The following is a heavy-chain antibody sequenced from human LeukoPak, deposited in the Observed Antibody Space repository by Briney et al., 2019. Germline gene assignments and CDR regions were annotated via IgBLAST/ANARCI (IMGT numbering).Heavy chain of an antibody. J-gene: IGHJ6*03. Sequence: PSETLSLTCTVSGGSISGYYWSWIRQPAGKGLEWIGRVYSSVTTYYNPSPKSRVSMSIDASKNQFSLKLSSVTAADTAVYYCARAEVVVVAATVDYYMDVWGKGTTVTVSS. D-gene: IGHD2-15*01. V-gene: IGHV4-4*07. CDR2: VYSSVTT. CDR3: ARAEVVVVAATVDYYMDV. CDR1: GGSISGYY.